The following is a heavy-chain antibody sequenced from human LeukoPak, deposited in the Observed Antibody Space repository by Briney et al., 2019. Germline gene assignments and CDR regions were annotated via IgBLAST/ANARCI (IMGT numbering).Heavy chain of an antibody. D-gene: IGHD6-6*01. V-gene: IGHV1-46*01. CDR1: GYTFTSYY. CDR2: INPSDDST. J-gene: IGHJ6*03. CDR3: ARYPSIAARRPWDYYMDV. Sequence: ASVKVSCKASGYTFTSYYMHWVRQAPGQGLEWMGIINPSDDSTSYAQKFQGRVTMTRDTSTSTVYMELSSLRSEDTAVYYCARYPSIAARRPWDYYMDVWGKGTTVTVSS.